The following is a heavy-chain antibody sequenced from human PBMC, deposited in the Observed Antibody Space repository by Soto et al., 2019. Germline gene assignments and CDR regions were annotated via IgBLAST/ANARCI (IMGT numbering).Heavy chain of an antibody. V-gene: IGHV4-4*07. CDR3: GRDQMGLTQRGGE. CDR1: GGSLRSYY. J-gene: IGHJ4*02. Sequence: QVHLHESGPGLVKPSETLSLTCTVSGGSLRSYYWSWIRQPAGKGLEWIGRVYANGNTDFRPSLRGRVAMSVDTSKNQFTLNLTSVTAADSGVYYCGRDQMGLTQRGGEWGQGALVVVS. CDR2: VYANGNT. D-gene: IGHD3-16*01.